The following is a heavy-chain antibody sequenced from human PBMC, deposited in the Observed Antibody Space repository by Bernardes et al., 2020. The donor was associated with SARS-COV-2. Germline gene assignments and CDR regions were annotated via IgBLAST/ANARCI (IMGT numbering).Heavy chain of an antibody. CDR2: IWSDSSNR. CDR1: GFNFGFHG. J-gene: IGHJ4*02. Sequence: SLRLSSVASGFNFGFHGMHWVRQSPGKGLEWVANIWSDSSNRYYADSVKGRFTISRDNSKTTLYMQMNNLRDEDTAVYYCARSHRDSSRYAYFYDNWGQGTLVTVSS. CDR3: ARSHRDSSRYAYFYDN. D-gene: IGHD3-22*01. V-gene: IGHV3-33*01.